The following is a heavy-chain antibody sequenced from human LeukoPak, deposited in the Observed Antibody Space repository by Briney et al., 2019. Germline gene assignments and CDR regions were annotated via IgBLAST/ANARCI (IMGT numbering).Heavy chain of an antibody. CDR2: IYYSGST. Sequence: SETLSLTCTVSGGSISSYYWSWIRQPPGKGLEWIGYIYYSGSTNYNPSLKSRVTISVDTSKNQFSLKLSSVTAADTAVYYCARHQYSSSDSPVDYWGQGTLVTVSS. CDR3: ARHQYSSSDSPVDY. J-gene: IGHJ4*02. D-gene: IGHD6-6*01. CDR1: GGSISSYY. V-gene: IGHV4-59*01.